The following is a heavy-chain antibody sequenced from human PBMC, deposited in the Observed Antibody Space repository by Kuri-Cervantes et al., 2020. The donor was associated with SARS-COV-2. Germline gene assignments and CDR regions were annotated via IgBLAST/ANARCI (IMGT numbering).Heavy chain of an antibody. J-gene: IGHJ4*02. CDR2: ISGSGGYT. CDR1: GFSFSDYY. V-gene: IGHV3-11*06. Sequence: GGSLRLSCVASGFSFSDYYMSWIRQAPGKGLEWVSYISGSGGYTNYADSVKGRFTISRDNAKNSVYLQMRSVRAEDTAVYYCARDLISVTAYFDFWGQGTLVTVSS. CDR3: ARDLISVTAYFDF. D-gene: IGHD2-21*02.